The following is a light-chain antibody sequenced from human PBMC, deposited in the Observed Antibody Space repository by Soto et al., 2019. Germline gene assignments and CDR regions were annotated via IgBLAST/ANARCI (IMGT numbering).Light chain of an antibody. CDR3: LQDINYPWT. CDR2: GAS. V-gene: IGKV1-6*01. CDR1: QNINSN. J-gene: IGKJ1*01. Sequence: IEMTQSPSSLSASVGDRVTITCRASQNINSNLNWYQQKPGKAPMLLIYGASILQSGVPSRFGGSGSGTDFTLAISSLQPEDSATYYCLQDINYPWTFGQGTKVDIK.